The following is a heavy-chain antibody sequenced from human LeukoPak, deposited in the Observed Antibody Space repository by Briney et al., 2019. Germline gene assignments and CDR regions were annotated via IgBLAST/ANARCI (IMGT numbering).Heavy chain of an antibody. CDR1: GYTFTGYY. CDR2: INLNSGGT. Sequence: GASVKVSCKASGYTFTGYYMHWVRQAPGQGLEWRGWINLNSGGTNYAQKFQDRVSMTRDTSISTAYMQLSRLRSDDTAVYYCARSPHILTGENFDYWGHGTLLTVSS. D-gene: IGHD3-9*01. V-gene: IGHV1-2*02. CDR3: ARSPHILTGENFDY. J-gene: IGHJ4*01.